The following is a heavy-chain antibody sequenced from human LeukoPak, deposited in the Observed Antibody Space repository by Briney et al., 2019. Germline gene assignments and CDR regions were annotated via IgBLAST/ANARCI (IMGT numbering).Heavy chain of an antibody. Sequence: GGSLRLSCAASGFTFSSSAMRWVRQAPWKGLEWVSLISGSGGSTYYADSVKGRFTISRDNSKNTLYLQMSSLRAEDTAVYYCAKDSSSGFGDPYYFDYWGQGTLVTVSS. V-gene: IGHV3-23*01. J-gene: IGHJ4*02. D-gene: IGHD3-10*01. CDR3: AKDSSSGFGDPYYFDY. CDR1: GFTFSSSA. CDR2: ISGSGGST.